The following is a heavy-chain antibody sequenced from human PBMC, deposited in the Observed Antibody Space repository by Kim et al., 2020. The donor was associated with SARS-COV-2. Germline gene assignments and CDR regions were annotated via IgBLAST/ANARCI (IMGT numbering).Heavy chain of an antibody. CDR3: ARGSGNYSPFDY. J-gene: IGHJ4*02. Sequence: KYNPSLKWRVSISVDTSKNQLSLKRSSVTAAHTAVYSCARGSGNYSPFDYWGQGTLVTVSS. D-gene: IGHD1-26*01. V-gene: IGHV4-4*06.